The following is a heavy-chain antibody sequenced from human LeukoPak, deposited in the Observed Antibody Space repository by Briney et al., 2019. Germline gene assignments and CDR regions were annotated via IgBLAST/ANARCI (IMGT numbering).Heavy chain of an antibody. CDR1: GYTFTGYY. CDR2: INPNSGGT. CDR3: ARDPGRLPSSIDY. Sequence: ASVKVSCKASGYTFTGYYMHWVRQAPGQGLEWMGWINPNSGGTNYAQKFQGWVTMTRDTSISTAYMELSRLRSDDTAVYYCARDPGRLPSSIDYWGQGTLVTVSS. D-gene: IGHD5-18*01. J-gene: IGHJ4*02. V-gene: IGHV1-2*04.